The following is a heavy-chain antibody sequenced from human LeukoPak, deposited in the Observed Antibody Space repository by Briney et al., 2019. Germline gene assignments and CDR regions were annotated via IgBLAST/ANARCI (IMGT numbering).Heavy chain of an antibody. V-gene: IGHV3-7*01. CDR2: IKQDGSEK. J-gene: IGHJ4*02. CDR1: GFTFYSYR. D-gene: IGHD5-12*01. CDR3: AKVGLSRNIVAFDY. Sequence: GGSLRLSCAASGFTFYSYRMSWVRQAPGKGLEWVANIKQDGSEKYYVDSAKGRFTISRDNAKNSLYLQMNSLRAEDTAVYYCAKVGLSRNIVAFDYWGQGTLVTVSS.